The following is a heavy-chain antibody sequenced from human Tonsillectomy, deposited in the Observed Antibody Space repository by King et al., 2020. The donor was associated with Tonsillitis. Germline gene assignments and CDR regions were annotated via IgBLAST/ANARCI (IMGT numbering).Heavy chain of an antibody. Sequence: VQLVESGGGVVQPGRSLRLSCAASGFIFRSYGMHWVRQAPGKGLEWVATISFDGANTHHSDSVTGRFTISRDNSKNTMYLQMNSLRAEDTAVYYCARERLYNVGWGIDHWGQGTLVTVSS. J-gene: IGHJ4*02. CDR2: ISFDGANT. CDR3: ARERLYNVGWGIDH. D-gene: IGHD1-14*01. V-gene: IGHV3-33*05. CDR1: GFIFRSYG.